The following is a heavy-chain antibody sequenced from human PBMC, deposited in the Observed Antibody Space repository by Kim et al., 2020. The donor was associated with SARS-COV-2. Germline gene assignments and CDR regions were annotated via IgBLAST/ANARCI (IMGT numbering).Heavy chain of an antibody. CDR2: IRSKRYDETT. V-gene: IGHV3-49*03. CDR1: GLNFGDYS. J-gene: IGHJ4*02. CDR3: TSGPYYYDSAAYYHDY. Sequence: GGSLRLSCTTSGLNFGDYSMSWFRQAPGKGLEWVAFIRSKRYDETTEYAASVKGRFIISRDDSKRIAYLQMNGLKTEDTAVYYCTSGPYYYDSAAYYHDYWRQGTLLTVSS. D-gene: IGHD3-22*01.